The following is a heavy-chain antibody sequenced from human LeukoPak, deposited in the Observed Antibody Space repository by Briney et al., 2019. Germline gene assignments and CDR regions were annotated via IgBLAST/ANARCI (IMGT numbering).Heavy chain of an antibody. D-gene: IGHD3-16*02. CDR1: GGTLSGYG. CDR2: IIPTFGST. J-gene: IGHJ1*01. Sequence: ASVKVSCKASGGTLSGYGINWVRQAPGQGLEWMGRIIPTFGSTNYAQNFQGRVTITTDESTTTAYMEGTSLTSEDTAVYYCAGETLAPSGVRYFHHWGQGTLVTVSS. CDR3: AGETLAPSGVRYFHH. V-gene: IGHV1-69*05.